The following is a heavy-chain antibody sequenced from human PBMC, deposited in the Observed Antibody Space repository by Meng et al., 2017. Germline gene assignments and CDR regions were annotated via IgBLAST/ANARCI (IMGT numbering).Heavy chain of an antibody. CDR3: ASRSVDTAMVLLESHDAFDI. CDR1: GFTFSDYY. J-gene: IGHJ3*02. D-gene: IGHD5-18*01. Sequence: GGSLRLSCAASGFTFSDYYMSWIRQAPGKGLEWVSYISSSGSTIYYADSVKGRFTISRDNAKNSLYLQMNSLRAEDTAVYYWASRSVDTAMVLLESHDAFDIWGQGTMVTVSS. CDR2: ISSSGSTI. V-gene: IGHV3-11*01.